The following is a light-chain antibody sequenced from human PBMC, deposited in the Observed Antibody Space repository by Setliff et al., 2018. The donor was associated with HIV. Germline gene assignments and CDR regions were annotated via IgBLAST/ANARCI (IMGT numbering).Light chain of an antibody. Sequence: QSALAQPRSVSGSPGQSVTISCTGTTSDVGGYNFASWYQHHPGKAPKLMIHDVIKRPSGVPDRFSGSKSGNTASLTISGLQAEDEADYYCCSYAGSHTFVFGTGTKVTVL. V-gene: IGLV2-11*01. CDR2: DVI. CDR1: TSDVGGYNF. CDR3: CSYAGSHTFV. J-gene: IGLJ1*01.